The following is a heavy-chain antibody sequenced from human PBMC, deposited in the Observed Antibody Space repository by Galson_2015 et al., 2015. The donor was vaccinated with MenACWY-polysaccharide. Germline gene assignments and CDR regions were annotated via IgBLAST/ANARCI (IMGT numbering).Heavy chain of an antibody. V-gene: IGHV3-23*01. CDR3: AKDTGSSPNDF. J-gene: IGHJ4*02. D-gene: IGHD1-26*01. Sequence: SLRLSCAASGLTLSNHVMNWVRQAPGKGLEWVSTISSSGGTTYYADSVKGRFTISRDNSKNTLYLQMNSLGAEDTAVYYCAKDTGSSPNDFWGQGTLVTVSS. CDR2: ISSSGGTT. CDR1: GLTLSNHV.